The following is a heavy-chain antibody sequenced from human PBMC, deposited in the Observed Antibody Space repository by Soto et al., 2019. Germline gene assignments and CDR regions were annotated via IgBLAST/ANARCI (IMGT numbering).Heavy chain of an antibody. J-gene: IGHJ4*02. CDR3: ARRASSSWYGY. CDR1: GGSISSSSYY. V-gene: IGHV4-39*01. CDR2: IYYSGST. D-gene: IGHD6-13*01. Sequence: QLQLQESGPGLVKPSETLSLTCTVSGGSISSSSYYWGWIRQPPGKGLEWIGSIYYSGSTYYNPSPKSRDTISVDTSKNQYSLKLSSVTAADTAVYYCARRASSSWYGYWGQGTLVTVSS.